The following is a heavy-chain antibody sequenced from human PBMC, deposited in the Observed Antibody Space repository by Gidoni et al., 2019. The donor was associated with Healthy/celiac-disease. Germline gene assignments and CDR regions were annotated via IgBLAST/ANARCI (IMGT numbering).Heavy chain of an antibody. CDR3: ARGNAAAGTEDDFDY. CDR1: GYSFTSYW. Sequence: EVQLVQSAAEVKKPGESLKISCKGSGYSFTSYWIGWVRQMPGKGLEWMGIIYPGDSDTRYSPSFQGQVTISADKSISAAYLQWSSLKASDTAMYYCARGNAAAGTEDDFDYWGQGTLVTVSS. J-gene: IGHJ4*02. V-gene: IGHV5-51*01. CDR2: IYPGDSDT. D-gene: IGHD6-13*01.